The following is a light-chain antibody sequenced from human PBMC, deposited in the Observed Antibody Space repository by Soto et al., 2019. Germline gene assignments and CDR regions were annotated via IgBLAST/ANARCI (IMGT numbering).Light chain of an antibody. Sequence: ELVLSQSTGTLSVSPGERATLSCRASQSVSRNLAWYQQRPGHAPRLLIYGASIRATGIPARFSGSGSGTEFTLTISSLHSVEFAVYHCLEYDTWHSGRFGHGT. CDR1: QSVSRN. CDR2: GAS. V-gene: IGKV3-15*01. J-gene: IGKJ1*01. CDR3: LEYDTWHSGR.